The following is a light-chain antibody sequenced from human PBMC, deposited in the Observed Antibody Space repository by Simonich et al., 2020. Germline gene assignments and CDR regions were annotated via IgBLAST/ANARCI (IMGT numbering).Light chain of an antibody. CDR2: ASS. V-gene: IGKV1-9*01. Sequence: DIQLTQSPSFLSASVGDRVTITCRASQGISSYLAWYQQKPGKAPKLLIYASSTLQSGFPSRFSGSGSVTEFTLTISSLQPEDFATYYCQQLNSYPLTFGGGTKVEIK. CDR3: QQLNSYPLT. CDR1: QGISSY. J-gene: IGKJ4*01.